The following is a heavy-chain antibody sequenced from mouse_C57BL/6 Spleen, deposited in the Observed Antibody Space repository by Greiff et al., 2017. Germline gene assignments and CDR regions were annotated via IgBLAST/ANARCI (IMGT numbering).Heavy chain of an antibody. Sequence: EVQLQQSGAELVRPGASVKLSCTASGFNIKDDYMHWVKQRPEKGLEWIGWIDPENGDTEYASKFQGKATITADTSSNTAYLQLSSLTSEDTAVYYCTIYYYGSSRYAMDYWGQGTSVTVSS. V-gene: IGHV14-4*01. J-gene: IGHJ4*01. CDR1: GFNIKDDY. D-gene: IGHD1-1*01. CDR2: IDPENGDT. CDR3: TIYYYGSSRYAMDY.